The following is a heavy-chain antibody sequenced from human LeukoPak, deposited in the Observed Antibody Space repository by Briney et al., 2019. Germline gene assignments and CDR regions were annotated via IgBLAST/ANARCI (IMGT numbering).Heavy chain of an antibody. CDR3: AKGTSTYSSGSFDY. V-gene: IGHV3-23*01. D-gene: IGHD6-19*01. CDR1: GFTFSTYG. Sequence: SGGSLRLSCSASGFTFSTYGMSWVRQAPGKGLEWVISISGSGSTTFYADSVKGRFTISRDNSNNMLYLQMTSLRAEDTAVYYCAKGTSTYSSGSFDYWGRGTLVTVSS. J-gene: IGHJ4*02. CDR2: ISGSGSTT.